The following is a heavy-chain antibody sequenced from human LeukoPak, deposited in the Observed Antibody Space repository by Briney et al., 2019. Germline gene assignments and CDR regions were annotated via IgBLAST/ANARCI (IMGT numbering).Heavy chain of an antibody. CDR3: ARLNYGSGSYDY. D-gene: IGHD3-10*01. Sequence: PGGSLRLSCAASGFTFSSYEMNWVRQAPGKGLEWVSYISSSGSTIYYADSVKGRFTISRDNAKNSLYLQMNSLRAEDTAVYYCARLNYGSGSYDYWGQGTLATVSS. J-gene: IGHJ4*02. V-gene: IGHV3-48*03. CDR2: ISSSGSTI. CDR1: GFTFSSYE.